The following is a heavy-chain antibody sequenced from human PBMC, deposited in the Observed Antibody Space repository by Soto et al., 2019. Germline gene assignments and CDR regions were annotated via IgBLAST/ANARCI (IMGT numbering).Heavy chain of an antibody. D-gene: IGHD3-3*01. CDR2: MNPNSGNT. CDR3: ARSSDFWSGYYTKRNYYYYGMDV. V-gene: IGHV1-8*01. J-gene: IGHJ6*02. CDR1: GYTFTSYD. Sequence: ASVKVSCKASGYTFTSYDINWVRQATGQGLEWMGWMNPNSGNTGYAQKFQGRVTMTRNTSISTAYVELSSLRSEDTAVYYCARSSDFWSGYYTKRNYYYYGMDVWGQGTTVTVSS.